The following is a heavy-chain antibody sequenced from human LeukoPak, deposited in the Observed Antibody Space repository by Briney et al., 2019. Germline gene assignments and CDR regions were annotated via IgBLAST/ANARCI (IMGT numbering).Heavy chain of an antibody. V-gene: IGHV4-4*07. D-gene: IGHD4-17*01. CDR2: IYSTGST. CDR3: ARDLSVTKNWFDP. CDR1: GVSISSYY. Sequence: SETLSLTCTVSGVSISSYYWSWIRQPAGKGLEWIGRIYSTGSTKYNPSLKSRVTISVDKSKNQVPLKLSSVTAADTAVYYCARDLSVTKNWFDPWGQGTLVTVSS. J-gene: IGHJ5*02.